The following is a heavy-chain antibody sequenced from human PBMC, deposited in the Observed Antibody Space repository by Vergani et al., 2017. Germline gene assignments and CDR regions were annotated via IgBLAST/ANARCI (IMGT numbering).Heavy chain of an antibody. D-gene: IGHD2-15*01. J-gene: IGHJ4*02. CDR2: ISSSGSTI. Sequence: EVQLVESGGGLVQPGGSLRLSCAASGFTFSSYEMNWVRQAPGKGLEWVSYISSSGSTIYYADSVKGRFTISRDNAKNSLYLQMNSLRAEDTAVYYCAREISQPVLNCFDYWGQGTLVTVSS. CDR3: AREISQPVLNCFDY. CDR1: GFTFSSYE. V-gene: IGHV3-48*03.